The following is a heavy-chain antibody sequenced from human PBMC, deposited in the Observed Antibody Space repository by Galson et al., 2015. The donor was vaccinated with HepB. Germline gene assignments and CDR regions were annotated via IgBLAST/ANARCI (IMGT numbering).Heavy chain of an antibody. CDR2: IRQDGSEQ. V-gene: IGHV3-7*03. CDR1: GFSFSSYW. CDR3: AREQLPDCSRSSCGVGYMDV. D-gene: IGHD2-15*01. Sequence: SLRLSCAASGFSFSSYWMTWVRQAPGKGLEWVAKIRQDGSEQYYVDSVKGRLTISRDNAVNSLYLQMNSLRAEDTAVYYCAREQLPDCSRSSCGVGYMDVWGKGTTVTVS. J-gene: IGHJ6*03.